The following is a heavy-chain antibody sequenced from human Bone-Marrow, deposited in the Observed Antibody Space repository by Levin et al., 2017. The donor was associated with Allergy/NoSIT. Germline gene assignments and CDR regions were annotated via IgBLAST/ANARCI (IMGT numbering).Heavy chain of an antibody. CDR2: IYNSGVT. CDR1: GGSVSSGDFH. CDR3: AGGLSYFDSSGKHPQGSFDI. J-gene: IGHJ3*02. V-gene: IGHV4-30-4*01. D-gene: IGHD3-22*01. Sequence: NPSETLSLTCSVSGGSVSSGDFHWNWIRQPPGRGLEWIGHIYNSGVTFGNPSLGSRVTFSLDKSTNQSSFRLTSVPAADTAVYYYAGGLSYFDSSGKHPQGSFDIWGQGTMISVSS.